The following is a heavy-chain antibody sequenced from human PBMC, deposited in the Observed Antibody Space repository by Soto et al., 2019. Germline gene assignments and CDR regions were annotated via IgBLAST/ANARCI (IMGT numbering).Heavy chain of an antibody. D-gene: IGHD6-13*01. V-gene: IGHV4-31*03. J-gene: IGHJ4*02. CDR3: ARAGYSSSDYFDY. CDR1: GGSISSGGYY. CDR2: IYYSGST. Sequence: SETLSLTCTVSGGSISSGGYYWSWIRQHPGKGLEWIGYIYYSGSTYYNPSLKSRVTISVDTSKNQFSLKLSSVTAADTAVYYCARAGYSSSDYFDYWGQGTLVTVSS.